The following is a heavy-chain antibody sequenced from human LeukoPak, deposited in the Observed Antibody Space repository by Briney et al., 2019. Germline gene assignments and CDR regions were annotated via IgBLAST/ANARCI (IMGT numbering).Heavy chain of an antibody. Sequence: EASVKVSCKASGGTFNNNGFSWGRQAPGQGLEWMGGIIPIFGTANYTQKFQGRVTITADESTSTAYMELSSLRSDDTAVYYCVRSITIFGVVILFGYWGQGTLVTVSS. CDR3: VRSITIFGVVILFGY. J-gene: IGHJ4*02. CDR1: GGTFNNNG. D-gene: IGHD3-3*01. V-gene: IGHV1-69*13. CDR2: IIPIFGTA.